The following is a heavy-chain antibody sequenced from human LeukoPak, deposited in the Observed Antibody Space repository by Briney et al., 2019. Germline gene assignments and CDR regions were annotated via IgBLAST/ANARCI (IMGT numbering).Heavy chain of an antibody. V-gene: IGHV4-59*11. J-gene: IGHJ5*02. Sequence: SETLSLTCTVSGGSISSHYWSWIRQPPGKGLEWIGYIYYSGSTNYNPSLKSRVTISVDTSKNQFSLKLGSVTAADTAVYYCARMRDWFDHWGQGTLVTVSS. CDR2: IYYSGST. CDR1: GGSISSHY. CDR3: ARMRDWFDH.